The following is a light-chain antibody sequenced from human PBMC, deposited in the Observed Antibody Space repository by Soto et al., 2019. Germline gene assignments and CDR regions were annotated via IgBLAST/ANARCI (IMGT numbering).Light chain of an antibody. V-gene: IGKV1-5*01. Sequence: DIQLTQTPSTFSASVGDEVTITCRASQTISRWLAWYQQKPGRAPKLLTYDASTLESGVPSRFSGSGSETEFTLTISRLQPDDFATYFCHSRAFGQGTRLEIK. CDR3: HSRA. CDR1: QTISRW. CDR2: DAS. J-gene: IGKJ5*01.